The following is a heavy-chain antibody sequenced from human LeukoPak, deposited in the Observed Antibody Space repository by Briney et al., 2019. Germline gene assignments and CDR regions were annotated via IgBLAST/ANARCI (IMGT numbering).Heavy chain of an antibody. Sequence: VGSLRLSCVPPGFTFSNAWMSWVRQAPGKGLEWVAVTSHDGSYKYYADSVTGRFTISRDNSKNSLYLQMNSLTLEDTAVYYCARDLSGYIFHYWGQGTLVTVSS. D-gene: IGHD5-12*01. V-gene: IGHV3-30*03. CDR1: GFTFSNAW. CDR3: ARDLSGYIFHY. J-gene: IGHJ4*02. CDR2: TSHDGSYK.